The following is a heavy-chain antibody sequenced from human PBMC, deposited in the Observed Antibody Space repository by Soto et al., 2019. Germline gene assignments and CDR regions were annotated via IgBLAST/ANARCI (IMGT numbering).Heavy chain of an antibody. Sequence: EVQLLESGGGLVQPGESLRLSCAASGFTFGDYFMNWVRQAPGKGPEWVSDIDKEGGRPHHADSVSGRFTISRDNSRNTLYLQMNRLRAEDTALYYCAKDLHWYGMDVWGQGTMVTVS. J-gene: IGHJ6*02. V-gene: IGHV3-23*01. D-gene: IGHD1-1*01. CDR3: AKDLHWYGMDV. CDR1: GFTFGDYF. CDR2: IDKEGGRP.